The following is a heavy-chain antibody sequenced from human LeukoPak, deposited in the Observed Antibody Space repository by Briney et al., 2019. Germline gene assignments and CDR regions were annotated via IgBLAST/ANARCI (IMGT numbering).Heavy chain of an antibody. J-gene: IGHJ3*02. CDR1: GFTFDDYG. CDR3: ASRYCSSTSCYEKNAFDI. Sequence: GSLRLSCAASGFTFDDYGMSWVRQAPGKGLEWVSGINWNGGSTGYADSVKGRFTISRDNAKNSLYLQMNSLRAEDTALYYCASRYCSSTSCYEKNAFDIWGQGTMVTVSS. CDR2: INWNGGST. D-gene: IGHD2-2*01. V-gene: IGHV3-20*04.